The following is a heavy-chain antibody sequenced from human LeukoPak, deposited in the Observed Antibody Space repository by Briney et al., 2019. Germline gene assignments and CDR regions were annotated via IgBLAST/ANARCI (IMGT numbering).Heavy chain of an antibody. CDR3: TRRWDSSGYFLPLDY. D-gene: IGHD3-22*01. CDR1: GFTFSGSA. CDR2: IRSKANSYAT. J-gene: IGHJ4*02. V-gene: IGHV3-73*01. Sequence: GGSLRLSCAASGFTFSGSAMHWVRQASGEGLEWVGRIRSKANSYATAYAASVKGRFTISRDDSKNTAYLQMNSLKTEDTAVYYCTRRWDSSGYFLPLDYWGQGTLVTVSS.